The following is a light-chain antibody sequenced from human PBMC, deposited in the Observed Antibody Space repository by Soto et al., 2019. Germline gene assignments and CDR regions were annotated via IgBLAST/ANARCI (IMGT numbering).Light chain of an antibody. CDR1: SSDVGGYDD. CDR3: SSYTSSSTVV. V-gene: IGLV2-14*01. Sequence: QSALTQPASVSGSPGQSITISCTGTSSDVGGYDDVSWYLHHPGKAPRLMNYEVTNRPSGVSNRFSGSKSGNTASLTISGLQAEDEADYYCSSYTSSSTVVFGGGTKLTVL. J-gene: IGLJ2*01. CDR2: EVT.